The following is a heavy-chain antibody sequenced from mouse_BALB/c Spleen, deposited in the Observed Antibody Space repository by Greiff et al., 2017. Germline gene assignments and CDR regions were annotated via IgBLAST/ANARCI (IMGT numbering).Heavy chain of an antibody. D-gene: IGHD6-1*01. J-gene: IGHJ4*01. Sequence: EVQLQQSGAELVKPGASVKLSCTASGFNIKDTYMHWVKQRPEQGLEWIGRIDPANGNTKYDPKFQGKATITADTSSNTAYLQLSSLTSEDTAVYYCGSGYAMDYWGQGTSGTVSS. CDR3: GSGYAMDY. CDR1: GFNIKDTY. CDR2: IDPANGNT. V-gene: IGHV14-3*02.